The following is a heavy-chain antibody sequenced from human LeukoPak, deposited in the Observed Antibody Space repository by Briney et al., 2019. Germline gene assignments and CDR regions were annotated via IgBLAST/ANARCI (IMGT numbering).Heavy chain of an antibody. V-gene: IGHV4-34*01. CDR1: GGSFSGYY. D-gene: IGHD6-6*01. CDR2: NNHSGST. CDR3: ARPRWGGIAARPSAFDI. J-gene: IGHJ3*02. Sequence: SETLSLTCAVYGGSFSGYYWSWIRQPPGKGLEWIGENNHSGSTNYNPSLKSRVTISVDTSKNQFSLKLSSVTAADTAVYYCARPRWGGIAARPSAFDIWGQGTMVTVSS.